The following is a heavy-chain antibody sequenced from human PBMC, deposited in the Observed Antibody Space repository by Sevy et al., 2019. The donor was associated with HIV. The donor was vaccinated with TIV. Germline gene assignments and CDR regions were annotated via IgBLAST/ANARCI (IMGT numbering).Heavy chain of an antibody. CDR3: ARLTTQPTSDLYGLDV. Sequence: ASVKVSCKASGYIFTDYYIHWVRQAPGQGLEWMAWINSDSVVTNYAQRFQGEVTVTRDPSLSTAYLELTNLKSNDTAIYYCARLTTQPTSDLYGLDVWGQGTTVTVSS. CDR2: INSDSVVT. V-gene: IGHV1-2*02. J-gene: IGHJ6*02. D-gene: IGHD4-17*01. CDR1: GYIFTDYY.